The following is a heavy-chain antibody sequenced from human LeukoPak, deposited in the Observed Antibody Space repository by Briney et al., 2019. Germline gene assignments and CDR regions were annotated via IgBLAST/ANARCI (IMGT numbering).Heavy chain of an antibody. J-gene: IGHJ4*02. CDR3: AGDDSSGWYCFDY. D-gene: IGHD6-19*01. CDR1: GFTFSKYS. CDR2: ISSSSSYI. Sequence: GGSLRLSCAASGFTFSKYSMNWVRQAPGKGLEWVSSISSSSSYIYYADSVKGRFTISRDNAKNSLYLQMNSLRAEDTAVYYCAGDDSSGWYCFDYWGQGTLVTVSS. V-gene: IGHV3-21*01.